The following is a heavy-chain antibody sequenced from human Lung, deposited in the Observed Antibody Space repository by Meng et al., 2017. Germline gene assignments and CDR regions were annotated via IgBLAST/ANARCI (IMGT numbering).Heavy chain of an antibody. Sequence: LVQSVCELNKPGCMVKVSLQPFGYNIPHYHIHWVGRVPGQRLEWMGRINPKSGDTQSAQKFQARVTMTGDTSISTAYMELSGLRYADMAMYYCARDEDISAAGKLFGDYWGQGTLVTVSS. CDR2: INPKSGDT. V-gene: IGHV1-2*06. J-gene: IGHJ4*02. D-gene: IGHD6-25*01. CDR1: GYNIPHYH. CDR3: ARDEDISAAGKLFGDY.